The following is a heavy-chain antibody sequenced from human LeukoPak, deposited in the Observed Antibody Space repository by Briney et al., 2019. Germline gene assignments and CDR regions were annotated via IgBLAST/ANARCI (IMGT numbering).Heavy chain of an antibody. D-gene: IGHD2-2*01. CDR2: INPKNGGT. V-gene: IGHV1-2*02. Sequence: ASVKVSCKASRYIFTGYFIHWVRQVPGQGLEWMGWINPKNGGTNPAEKFQGRVTMTRDTSLSTAFMELTGLISDDTAVYFCAREPPYTGHCDITTCDVSRFDLWGQGTLVTVSS. CDR1: RYIFTGYF. J-gene: IGHJ4*02. CDR3: AREPPYTGHCDITTCDVSRFDL.